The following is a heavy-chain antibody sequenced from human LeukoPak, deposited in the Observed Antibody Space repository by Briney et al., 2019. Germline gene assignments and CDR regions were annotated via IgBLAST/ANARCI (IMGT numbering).Heavy chain of an antibody. CDR3: ARRTVGSGSYST. V-gene: IGHV4-59*01. D-gene: IGHD3-10*01. Sequence: SETLSLTCTVSGGSISSYYWSWIRQPPGKGLEWIGYIYYSGSTNYNPSLKSRVTISVDTSKNQFSLKLSSVTAADTAVYYCARRTVGSGSYSTWGQGTLVTVSS. CDR1: GGSISSYY. J-gene: IGHJ4*02. CDR2: IYYSGST.